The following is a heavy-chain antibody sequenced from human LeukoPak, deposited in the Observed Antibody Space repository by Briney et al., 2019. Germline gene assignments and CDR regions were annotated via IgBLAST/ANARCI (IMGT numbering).Heavy chain of an antibody. J-gene: IGHJ4*02. Sequence: SETLSLTCAVYGGSFSGYYRSWIRQPPGKGLEWIGEINHSGSTNYNPSLKSRVTISVDTSKNQFSLKLSSVTAADTAVYYCASRDGYNYTVDYWGQGTLVTVSS. CDR3: ASRDGYNYTVDY. CDR2: INHSGST. V-gene: IGHV4-34*01. D-gene: IGHD5-24*01. CDR1: GGSFSGYY.